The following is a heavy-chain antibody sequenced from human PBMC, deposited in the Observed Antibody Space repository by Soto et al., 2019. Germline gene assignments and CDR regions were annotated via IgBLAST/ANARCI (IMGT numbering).Heavy chain of an antibody. D-gene: IGHD3-16*02. CDR2: ISYDGTDK. J-gene: IGHJ5*01. CDR3: ARSIVPKAKRLIDT. V-gene: IGHV3-30-3*01. CDR1: GFPFSAYG. Sequence: GGSLRLSCAASGFPFSAYGLHLVRQSPGKGLEWVALISYDGTDKTYADSVKGRFTISRDNSQNTLSLQMNSLGPEDTAVYYCARSIVPKAKRLIDTWGQGTLVTVSS.